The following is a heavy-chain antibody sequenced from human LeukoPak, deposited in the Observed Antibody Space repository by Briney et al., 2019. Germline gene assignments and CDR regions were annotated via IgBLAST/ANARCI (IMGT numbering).Heavy chain of an antibody. CDR2: IYTSGST. CDR1: GGSISSGSYY. J-gene: IGHJ6*03. Sequence: SETLSLTCTVSGGSISSGSYYWRWIRQPAGKGLEWIGRIYTSGSTNYNPSLKSRVTISVDTSKNQFSLKLSSVTAADTAVYYCAREATYYYDSSGREYYYYYYYMDVWGKGTTVTVSS. CDR3: AREATYYYDSSGREYYYYYYYMDV. D-gene: IGHD3-22*01. V-gene: IGHV4-61*02.